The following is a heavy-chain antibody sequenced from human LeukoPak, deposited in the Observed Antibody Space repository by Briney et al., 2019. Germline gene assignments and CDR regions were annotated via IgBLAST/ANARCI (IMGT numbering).Heavy chain of an antibody. V-gene: IGHV3-30-3*01. Sequence: GGSLRLSCAASGFTFSSYAMHWVRQAPGKGLEWVAVISYDGSNKYYADSVKGRFTISRDNSKNTLYLQMNSLRAEDTAAYYCATLVATTHNFDYWGQGTLVTVSS. D-gene: IGHD5-12*01. CDR3: ATLVATTHNFDY. CDR2: ISYDGSNK. CDR1: GFTFSSYA. J-gene: IGHJ4*02.